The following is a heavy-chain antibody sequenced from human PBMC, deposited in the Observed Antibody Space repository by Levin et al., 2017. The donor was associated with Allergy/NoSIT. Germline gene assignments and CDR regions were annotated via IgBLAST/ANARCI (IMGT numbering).Heavy chain of an antibody. J-gene: IGHJ3*02. D-gene: IGHD3-3*01. Sequence: GGSLRLSCAASGFTFSSYAMHWVRQAPGKGLEWVAVISYDGSNKYYADSVKGRFTISRDNSKNTLYLQMNSLRAEDTAVYYCAREVGAFDSWGQGTMVTVSS. V-gene: IGHV3-30-3*01. CDR1: GFTFSSYA. CDR2: ISYDGSNK. CDR3: AREVGAFDS.